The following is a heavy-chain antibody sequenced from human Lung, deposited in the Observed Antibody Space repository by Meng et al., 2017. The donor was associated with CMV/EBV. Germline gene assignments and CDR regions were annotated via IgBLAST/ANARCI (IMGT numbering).Heavy chain of an antibody. J-gene: IGHJ4*02. Sequence: GGSXRLXCAASGFTFSNYGMHWVRQTPGKGPQWVALISHDGSKESYADSVKGRFTISRDNSKNTLFLSVKSLRVEDSAIYYWVTSRLRAGPRETDYWGQGXLVTVSS. D-gene: IGHD1-26*01. CDR3: VTSRLRAGPRETDY. V-gene: IGHV3-30*06. CDR2: ISHDGSKE. CDR1: GFTFSNYG.